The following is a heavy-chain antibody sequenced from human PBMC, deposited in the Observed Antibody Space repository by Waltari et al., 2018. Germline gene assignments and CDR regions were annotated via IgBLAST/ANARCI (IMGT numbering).Heavy chain of an antibody. CDR3: ARDGKTGSYYFDY. CDR1: GGSISSSSYY. D-gene: IGHD1-1*01. CDR2: IYYSGST. Sequence: QLQLQESGPGLVKPSETLSLTCTVSGGSISSSSYYWGWIRQPPGKGLEWIGSIYYSGSTYYNPSLKSRVTISVDTSKNQFPLKLSSVTAADTAVYYCARDGKTGSYYFDYWGQGTLVTVSS. J-gene: IGHJ4*02. V-gene: IGHV4-39*07.